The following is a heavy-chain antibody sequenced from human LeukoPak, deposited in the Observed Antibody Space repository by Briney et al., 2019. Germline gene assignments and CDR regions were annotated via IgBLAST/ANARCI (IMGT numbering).Heavy chain of an antibody. CDR3: ASHWTNTVWYFDY. V-gene: IGHV4-39*01. CDR1: GGSFSGYY. Sequence: PSETLSLTCAVYGGSFSGYYWGWIRQPPGKGLEWIGSMYYTGNTYYNPSLKSRVTISVDTSKNQFSLKLSSVTAADTAVYYCASHWTNTVWYFDYWGQGTLVTVSS. J-gene: IGHJ4*02. CDR2: MYYTGNT. D-gene: IGHD3-16*01.